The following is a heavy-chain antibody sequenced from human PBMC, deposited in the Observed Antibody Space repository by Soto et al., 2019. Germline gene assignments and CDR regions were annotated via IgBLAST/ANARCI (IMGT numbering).Heavy chain of an antibody. Sequence: SETLSLTCAVYGGSFSGYYWGWIRQPPGKGLEWIGSIYYSGSTYYNPSLKSRVTISVDTSKNQFSLKLSSVTAADTAVYYCARHVNGYNYYYYYGMDVWGQGTTVTVSS. V-gene: IGHV4-39*01. CDR3: ARHVNGYNYYYYYGMDV. J-gene: IGHJ6*02. CDR1: GGSFSGYY. CDR2: IYYSGST. D-gene: IGHD5-12*01.